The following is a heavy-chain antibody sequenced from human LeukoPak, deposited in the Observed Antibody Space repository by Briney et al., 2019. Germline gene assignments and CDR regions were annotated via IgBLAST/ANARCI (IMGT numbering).Heavy chain of an antibody. CDR2: IYYSGST. Sequence: SETLSLTCTVSGGSISSYYWSWIWQPPGKGLEWIGHIYYSGSTNYNPSLKSRVTISVDTSKNQFSLKLSSVTAADTAVYYCARDSHQFDYWGQGTLVTVSS. CDR1: GGSISSYY. J-gene: IGHJ4*02. V-gene: IGHV4-59*01. CDR3: ARDSHQFDY.